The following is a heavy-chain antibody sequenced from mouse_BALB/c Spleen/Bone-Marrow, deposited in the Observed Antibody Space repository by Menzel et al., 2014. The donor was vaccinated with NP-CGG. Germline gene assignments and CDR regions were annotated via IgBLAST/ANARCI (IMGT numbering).Heavy chain of an antibody. Sequence: EVNVVESGGGLVQPGGSLKLSCAASGFTFSSYGMSWVRQTPDKRLELVATINSNGGRTYYPDSVKGRFTISRDNAKNTLYLQMSSLKSEDTAMYYCARDSLLRSLYAMDYWGQGTSVTVSS. CDR3: ARDSLLRSLYAMDY. CDR1: GFTFSSYG. V-gene: IGHV5-6-3*01. D-gene: IGHD1-2*01. CDR2: INSNGGRT. J-gene: IGHJ4*01.